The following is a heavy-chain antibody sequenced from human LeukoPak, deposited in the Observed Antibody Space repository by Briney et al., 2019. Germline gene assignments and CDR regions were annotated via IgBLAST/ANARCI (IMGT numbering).Heavy chain of an antibody. CDR1: GYSISSGYY. CDR3: ARDGGYSSGWSWDMSDWFDP. CDR2: IYHSGST. J-gene: IGHJ5*02. V-gene: IGHV4-38-2*02. D-gene: IGHD6-19*01. Sequence: PSETLSLTCSVSGYSISSGYYWGWIRQPPGKGLEWIAIIYHSGSTYYNPSLKSRVTMSVDTSKNQFSLKLSSVTAADTAVYYCARDGGYSSGWSWDMSDWFDPWGQGTLVTVSS.